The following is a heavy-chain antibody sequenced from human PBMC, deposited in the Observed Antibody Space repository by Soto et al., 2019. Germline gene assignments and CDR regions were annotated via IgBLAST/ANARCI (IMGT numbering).Heavy chain of an antibody. CDR1: GVTFSSYA. J-gene: IGHJ6*02. Sequence: ASVKVSCKASGVTFSSYAISWVRQAPVQGLEWMGGIIPIFGTANYAQKFQGRVTITADESTTTVYMELSSLKSEDTAVYYCATSVGIAPTGEDGMDVWGQGTSVTVSS. CDR2: IIPIFGTA. D-gene: IGHD2-8*02. V-gene: IGHV1-69*13. CDR3: ATSVGIAPTGEDGMDV.